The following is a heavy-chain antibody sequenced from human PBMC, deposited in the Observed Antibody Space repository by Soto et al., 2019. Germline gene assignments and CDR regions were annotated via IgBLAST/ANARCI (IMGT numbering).Heavy chain of an antibody. CDR2: ISYDGSNK. CDR1: GFTFSSYA. V-gene: IGHV3-30-3*01. J-gene: IGHJ4*02. CDR3: ARDPVDGSLDY. D-gene: IGHD2-15*01. Sequence: GGSLRLSCAASGFTFSSYAMHWVRQAPGKGLEWVTVISYDGSNKYYADSVKGRFTISRDNSKNTLYLQMNSLRAEDTAVYYCARDPVDGSLDYWGQGTLVTVSS.